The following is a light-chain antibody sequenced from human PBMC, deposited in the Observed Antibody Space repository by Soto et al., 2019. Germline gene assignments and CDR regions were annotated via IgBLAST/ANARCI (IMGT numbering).Light chain of an antibody. V-gene: IGLV4-69*01. Sequence: QLVLTQSPSASASLGASVKLTCTLSSGHSSYAIAWHQQQPEKGPRYLMKLNSDGSHNKGDGIPDRFSGSSSGAERYLPISTLQSEDEADYYCQTWGTGIVVFGGGTKLTVL. CDR3: QTWGTGIVV. J-gene: IGLJ2*01. CDR2: LNSDGSH. CDR1: SGHSSYA.